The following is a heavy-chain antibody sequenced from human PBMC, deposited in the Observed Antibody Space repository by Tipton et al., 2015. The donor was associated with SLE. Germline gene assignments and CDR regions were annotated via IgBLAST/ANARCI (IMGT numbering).Heavy chain of an antibody. CDR2: INHSGST. CDR1: GGSISSYY. J-gene: IGHJ4*02. Sequence: TLSLTCTVSGGSISSYYWSWIRQPPGKGLEWIGEINHSGSTNYNPSLKSRITISIDTSKNQFSLRLSSVTAADTAVYYCARDCTTGVCYTTSFDYWGQGTLVTVSP. V-gene: IGHV4-34*01. CDR3: ARDCTTGVCYTTSFDY. D-gene: IGHD2-8*01.